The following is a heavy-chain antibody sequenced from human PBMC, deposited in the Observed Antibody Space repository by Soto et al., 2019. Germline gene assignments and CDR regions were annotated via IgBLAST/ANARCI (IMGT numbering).Heavy chain of an antibody. V-gene: IGHV3-53*04. J-gene: IGHJ4*02. CDR2: IYSGGST. CDR1: GFTVSSNY. D-gene: IGHD6-13*01. Sequence: GGSLRLSCAASGFTVSSNYISGVRQAPGKGLEWVSVIYSGGSTYYADSVKGRFTISRHNSKNTLYLQMNSLRAEDTAVYYCARRPGYSSSWFFDYWGQGTLVTVSS. CDR3: ARRPGYSSSWFFDY.